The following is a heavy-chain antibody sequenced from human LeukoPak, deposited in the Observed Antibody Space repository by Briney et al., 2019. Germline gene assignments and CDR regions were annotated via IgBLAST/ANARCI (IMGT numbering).Heavy chain of an antibody. CDR1: GDSIIPYY. D-gene: IGHD3-16*01. V-gene: IGHV4-59*01. Sequence: SETLSLTCVLSGDSIIPYYWSWIRQPPGKGLEWIGYIHYSESTNYNPSFKSRVTMSLDTSKNQFSLKLSSVTAADTAMYYCARSSRLGTSPYYYMNVRGKGTTVTVSS. J-gene: IGHJ6*03. CDR3: ARSSRLGTSPYYYMNV. CDR2: IHYSEST.